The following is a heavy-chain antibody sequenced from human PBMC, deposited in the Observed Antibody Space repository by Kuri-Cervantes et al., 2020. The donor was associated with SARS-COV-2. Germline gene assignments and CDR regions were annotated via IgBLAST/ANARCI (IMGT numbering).Heavy chain of an antibody. CDR3: ARQGYCSGGSCYSGAMDV. V-gene: IGHV3-33*08. Sequence: GGSLRLSCAASGFTFSSYGMHWVRQAPGKGLEWVAVIWYDGSNKYYADSVKGRSTISRDSSKNTLYLQMNSLRAEDTAVYYCARQGYCSGGSCYSGAMDVWGQGTTVTVSS. CDR1: GFTFSSYG. J-gene: IGHJ6*02. CDR2: IWYDGSNK. D-gene: IGHD2-15*01.